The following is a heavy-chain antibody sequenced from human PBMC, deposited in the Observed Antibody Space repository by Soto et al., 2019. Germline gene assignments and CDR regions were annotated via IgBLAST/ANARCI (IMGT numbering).Heavy chain of an antibody. CDR3: ARRPRGSGYDWVIFDY. CDR1: GGSISGSISNFY. D-gene: IGHD5-12*01. J-gene: IGHJ4*02. V-gene: IGHV4-61*05. Sequence: SETLSLTCTVSGGSISGSISNFYWSWIRQPPGKGLEWIGHIYYSGTTNYNPSLKSRVTISVDTSKNQFSLKLSSVTAADTAVYYCARRPRGSGYDWVIFDYWGQGTLVTVSS. CDR2: IYYSGTT.